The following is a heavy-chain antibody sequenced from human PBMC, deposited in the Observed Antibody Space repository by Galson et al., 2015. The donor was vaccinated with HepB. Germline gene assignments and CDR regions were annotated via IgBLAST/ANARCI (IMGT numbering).Heavy chain of an antibody. D-gene: IGHD6-13*01. V-gene: IGHV3-21*01. CDR1: GFTFSSYD. Sequence: SLRLSCAASGFTFSSYDMNWVRQAPGGGLEWVSSISTASKYIYYAGSVRGRFTISRDNAKSSLYLQMDSLRVEDTAVYYCARDLQGRIAAAGTDYWGQGTLVTVSS. CDR2: ISTASKYI. J-gene: IGHJ4*02. CDR3: ARDLQGRIAAAGTDY.